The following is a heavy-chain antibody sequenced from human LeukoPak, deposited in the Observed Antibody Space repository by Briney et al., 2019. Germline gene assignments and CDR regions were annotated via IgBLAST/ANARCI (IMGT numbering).Heavy chain of an antibody. Sequence: VSCKASGGTFISYAISWVRQAPGQGLEWMGGIIPIFGTANYAQKFQGRVTITTDESTSTAYMELSSLRSEDTAVYYCARGYSNLEDAFDIWGQGTMVTVSS. CDR1: GGTFISYA. J-gene: IGHJ3*02. CDR2: IIPIFGTA. D-gene: IGHD4-11*01. V-gene: IGHV1-69*05. CDR3: ARGYSNLEDAFDI.